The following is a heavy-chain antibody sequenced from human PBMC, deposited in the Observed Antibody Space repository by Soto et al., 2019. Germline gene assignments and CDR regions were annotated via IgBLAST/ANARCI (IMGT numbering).Heavy chain of an antibody. CDR2: ISWNSGSI. J-gene: IGHJ5*02. CDR3: AKGRYWFDP. V-gene: IGHV3-9*01. Sequence: DVQLVESGGGLVQPGRSLRLSCAASGFTFDDYAMHWVRQAPGKGLEWVSGISWNSGSIGYADSVKGRFTISRDNAKNSLYLQMNSLRAEDTALYYCAKGRYWFDPWGQGTLVTVSS. CDR1: GFTFDDYA.